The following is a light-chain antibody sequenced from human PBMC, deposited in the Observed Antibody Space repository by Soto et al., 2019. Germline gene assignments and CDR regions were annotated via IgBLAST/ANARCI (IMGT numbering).Light chain of an antibody. CDR2: DTS. V-gene: IGKV3-11*01. Sequence: EIVVTQSPATLSLSPGDRATLSCRASRSVSIYLAWYQHKPGQAPRLLIYDTSHRAAGIPGRFSGSGSGTDFTLTISSLEPEDFAIYYCQQRSSWMWAFGEGTRVEVK. CDR3: QQRSSWMWA. J-gene: IGKJ1*01. CDR1: RSVSIY.